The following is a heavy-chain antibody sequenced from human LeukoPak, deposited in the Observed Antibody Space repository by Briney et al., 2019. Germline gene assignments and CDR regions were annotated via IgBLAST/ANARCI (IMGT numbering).Heavy chain of an antibody. D-gene: IGHD1-26*01. CDR3: ARDYKVLNGFVPREVGATGGWFDP. CDR1: GGSISSGSYY. Sequence: SETLSLTCTVSGGSISSGSYYWSWIRQPAGKGLEWIGRIYTSGSTNYSPSLKSRVTISVDTSKNQFSLKLSSVTAADTAVYYCARDYKVLNGFVPREVGATGGWFDPWGQGTLVTVSS. V-gene: IGHV4-61*02. CDR2: IYTSGST. J-gene: IGHJ5*02.